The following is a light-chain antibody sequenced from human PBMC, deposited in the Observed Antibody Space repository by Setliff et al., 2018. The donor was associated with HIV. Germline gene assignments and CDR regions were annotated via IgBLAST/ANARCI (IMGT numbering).Light chain of an antibody. CDR1: SSDVGGYNY. J-gene: IGLJ1*01. CDR3: CSYASSNSFV. Sequence: QSALAQPPSASGSPGQSVTISCTGTSSDVGGYNYVSWYQQHPGKAPKLMIYEITKRPSGVPDRFSGSKSGNTASLTVSGLQTEDAADYYCCSYASSNSFVFGTGTKVTVL. V-gene: IGLV2-8*01. CDR2: EIT.